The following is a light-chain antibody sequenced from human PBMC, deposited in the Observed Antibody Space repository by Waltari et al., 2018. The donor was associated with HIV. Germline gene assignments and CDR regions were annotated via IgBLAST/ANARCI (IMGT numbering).Light chain of an antibody. CDR2: RNN. V-gene: IGLV1-47*01. CDR3: AAWDASLRGV. Sequence: QSVLTQPPSASGTPGQRVTISCSGSSSNIGSNYVYWYQQLPGTAPKLLIYRNNKRPSGGPDRFSGSKSGTSASLAISGRRSEDEADYYCAAWDASLRGVFGTGTKVTVL. CDR1: SSNIGSNY. J-gene: IGLJ1*01.